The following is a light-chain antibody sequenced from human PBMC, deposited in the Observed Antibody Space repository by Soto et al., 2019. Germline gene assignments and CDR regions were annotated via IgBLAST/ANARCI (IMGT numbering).Light chain of an antibody. CDR1: SSDVGGYKY. J-gene: IGLJ1*01. Sequence: QSALTQPRSVSGSPGQSVTISCTGTSSDVGGYKYVSWYQQHPDKAPKLMIYDVSERPSGVPDRFSGSKSGNTASLTISGLHAEDEADYYCCSYAGSPYVFGTGTKLTVL. CDR3: CSYAGSPYV. V-gene: IGLV2-11*01. CDR2: DVS.